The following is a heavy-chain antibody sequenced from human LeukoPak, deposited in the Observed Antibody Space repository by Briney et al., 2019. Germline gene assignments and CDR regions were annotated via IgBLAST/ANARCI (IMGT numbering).Heavy chain of an antibody. CDR2: INHSGST. J-gene: IGHJ4*02. D-gene: IGHD6-13*01. CDR1: GGSFSDYY. CDR3: ARGSAGRSRGSGRIAAAARYFDY. Sequence: SETLSLTCAVYGGSFSDYYWTWIRQPPGKGLEWIGEINHSGSTNYNPSLKSRVTISVDTSKNQFSLKLSSVTAADTAVYYCARGSAGRSRGSGRIAAAARYFDYWGQGTLVTVSS. V-gene: IGHV4-34*01.